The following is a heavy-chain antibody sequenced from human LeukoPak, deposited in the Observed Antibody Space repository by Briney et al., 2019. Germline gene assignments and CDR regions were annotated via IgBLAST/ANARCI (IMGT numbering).Heavy chain of an antibody. CDR3: ARQTRDGSGSRGYSFDF. J-gene: IGHJ4*02. D-gene: IGHD3-10*01. Sequence: GESLKIPCKGSGYIFTHNWIGWVRQMPGKGLEWMGIIYPGDSDTRYSPSFEGQVTISVDKSISTAYLQWSSLKASDTAMYYCARQTRDGSGSRGYSFDFWGQGTLVTVSS. CDR2: IYPGDSDT. CDR1: GYIFTHNW. V-gene: IGHV5-51*01.